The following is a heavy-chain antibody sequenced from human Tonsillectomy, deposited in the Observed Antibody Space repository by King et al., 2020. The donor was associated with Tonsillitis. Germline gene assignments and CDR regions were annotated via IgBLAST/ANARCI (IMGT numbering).Heavy chain of an antibody. Sequence: VQLVESGAEVKKPGSSVKVSCKASGGTFSSYTISWVRQAPGQGLEWMGRIIPILGITYYAQRFQGRVTIAADRSTNTAYMELTSLRSEDKGIYYCAREGVVGTAGTFDYWGQGTLVTVSS. D-gene: IGHD2-21*02. CDR2: IIPILGIT. V-gene: IGHV1-69*09. CDR3: AREGVVGTAGTFDY. J-gene: IGHJ4*02. CDR1: GGTFSSYT.